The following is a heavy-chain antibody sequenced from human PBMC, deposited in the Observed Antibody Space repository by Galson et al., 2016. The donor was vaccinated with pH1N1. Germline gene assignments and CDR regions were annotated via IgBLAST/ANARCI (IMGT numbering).Heavy chain of an antibody. CDR1: GFTFGNYW. CDR3: ARAIGSRSAY. Sequence: CAASGFTFGNYWMHWDRQVPGKGLEWVANIKEDGSETYYVDSVRGRFTISRDNAKNSLYLQMNSLRDEDTALYYCARAIGSRSAYWGQGTLVTVSS. V-gene: IGHV3-7*01. J-gene: IGHJ4*02. D-gene: IGHD3-16*02. CDR2: IKEDGSET.